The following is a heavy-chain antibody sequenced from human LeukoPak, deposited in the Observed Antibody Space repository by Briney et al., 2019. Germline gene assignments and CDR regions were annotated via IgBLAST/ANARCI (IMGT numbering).Heavy chain of an antibody. V-gene: IGHV1-46*01. J-gene: IGHJ5*02. Sequence: ASVKVSCKSSGYTFTSYYMHSVRQAPGQGLEWMGIINPSGGSTSYAQKFQGRVTMTRDTSTSTVYVELSSLRSEDTAVYYCARDLGPYCSSTSGQEYWFDPWGQGTLVTVSS. CDR2: INPSGGST. CDR1: GYTFTSYY. D-gene: IGHD2-2*01. CDR3: ARDLGPYCSSTSGQEYWFDP.